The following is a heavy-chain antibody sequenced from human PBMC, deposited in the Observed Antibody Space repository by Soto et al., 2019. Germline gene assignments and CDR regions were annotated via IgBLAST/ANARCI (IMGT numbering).Heavy chain of an antibody. D-gene: IGHD3-10*01. CDR3: ARSPNYYYYGFDV. V-gene: IGHV4-61*08. Sequence: PSETLSLTCTVSGGSVSSGDYFWSWLRQPPGKRLEWIAYIYYSGSTNYNPSLKSRATISVDTSKSQVSLTLTSMTAADAALYYCARSPNYYYYGFDVWGQGTAVTVS. CDR1: GGSVSSGDYF. J-gene: IGHJ6*02. CDR2: IYYSGST.